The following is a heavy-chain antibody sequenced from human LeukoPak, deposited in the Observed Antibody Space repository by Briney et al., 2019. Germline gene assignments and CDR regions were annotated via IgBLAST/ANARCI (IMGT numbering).Heavy chain of an antibody. CDR3: ARNFPGVGCSGGSCYDY. D-gene: IGHD2-15*01. CDR2: IYYSGST. V-gene: IGHV4-59*12. CDR1: GGSISSYY. J-gene: IGHJ4*02. Sequence: SETLSLTCTVSGGSISSYYWSWIRQPPGKGLEWIGSIYYSGSTDYNPSLKSRVTISLDTSKNQFSLKLSSVTAADTAVYFCARNFPGVGCSGGSCYDYWGQGTLVTVSS.